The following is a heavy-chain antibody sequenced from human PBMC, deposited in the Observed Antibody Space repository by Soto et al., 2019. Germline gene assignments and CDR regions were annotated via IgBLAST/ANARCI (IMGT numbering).Heavy chain of an antibody. CDR3: ARGQRFSDWFDP. CDR1: GGTISGYY. D-gene: IGHD3-3*01. J-gene: IGHJ5*02. V-gene: IGHV4-4*07. Sequence: SETLSLTCSASGGTISGYYWTWIRQPAGKGLEWIGRIYSSGNTKYNPSLQSRVTMSLDTSNNQFSLRLTSVTAADTAVYYCARGQRFSDWFDPWGQGTLVTVSS. CDR2: IYSSGNT.